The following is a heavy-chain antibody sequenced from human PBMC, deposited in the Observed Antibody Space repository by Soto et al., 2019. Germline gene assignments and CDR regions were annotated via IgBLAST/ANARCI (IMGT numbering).Heavy chain of an antibody. J-gene: IGHJ5*02. D-gene: IGHD3-16*02. CDR1: GYSFTSHY. CDR2: IYPGGVNI. V-gene: IGHV1-46*01. CDR3: AREGPNHRLS. Sequence: GASVKVSCKAIGYSFTSHYMHWVRQAPGQGLEWMGTIYPGGVNIAYAQKFQGRVTMTTDTSTSTAYMELRSLRSDDTAVYYCAREGPNHRLSWGQGTLVTVSS.